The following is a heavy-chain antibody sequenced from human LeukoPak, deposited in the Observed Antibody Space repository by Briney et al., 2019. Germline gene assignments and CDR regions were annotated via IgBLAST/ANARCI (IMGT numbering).Heavy chain of an antibody. CDR1: GGSISSYY. CDR2: IYYSGTT. V-gene: IGHV4-59*08. CDR3: ARHGVAGVFDY. D-gene: IGHD2-8*01. J-gene: IGHJ4*02. Sequence: SETLSLTCTLAGGSISSYYWSWIRQPPGMRLEWIGYIYYSGTTNYNPSLESRVTISVDTSKNQFSLKLSSVTAADTAVYYCARHGVAGVFDYWGQGTLVTVSS.